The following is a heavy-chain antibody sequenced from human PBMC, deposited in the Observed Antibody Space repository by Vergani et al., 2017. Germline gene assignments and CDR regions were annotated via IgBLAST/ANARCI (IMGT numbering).Heavy chain of an antibody. CDR2: ISAYNGNT. Sequence: QVQLVQSGAEVKKPGASVKVSCKASGYTFTSYGISWVRQAPGQGLEWMGWISAYNGNTNYAQKLQGRVTMTTDTSTSTAYMELRSLRSDDTAVYYCARHSSSLSTRYYYYYMDVWGKGTTVTVSS. CDR3: ARHSSSLSTRYYYYYMDV. CDR1: GYTFTSYG. V-gene: IGHV1-18*01. D-gene: IGHD6-6*01. J-gene: IGHJ6*03.